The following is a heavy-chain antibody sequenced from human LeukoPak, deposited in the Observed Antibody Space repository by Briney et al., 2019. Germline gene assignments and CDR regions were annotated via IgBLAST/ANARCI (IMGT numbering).Heavy chain of an antibody. CDR2: ISYDGSNK. CDR1: GFTFSSYA. V-gene: IGHV3-30*04. D-gene: IGHD2-21*02. Sequence: GGSLRLPCAASGFTFSSYAMHWVRQAPGKGLEWVAVISYDGSNKYYADSVKGRFTISRDNSKNTLYLQMNSLRAEDTAVYYCGRDIVDGGDDYWGQGTLVTVSS. CDR3: GRDIVDGGDDY. J-gene: IGHJ4*02.